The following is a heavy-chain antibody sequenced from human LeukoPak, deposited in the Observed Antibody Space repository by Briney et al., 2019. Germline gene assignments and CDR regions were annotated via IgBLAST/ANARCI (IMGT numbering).Heavy chain of an antibody. J-gene: IGHJ6*03. V-gene: IGHV1-18*04. CDR3: ARWGFWGSGSYPRDYYYMDV. CDR2: ISAYNGNT. CDR1: GYTFTGYY. Sequence: VASVKVSCKASGYTFTGYYMHWVRQAPGQGLEWMGWISAYNGNTNYAQKLQGRVTMTTDTSTSTAYMELRSLRSDDTAVYYCARWGFWGSGSYPRDYYYMDVWGKGTTVTVSS. D-gene: IGHD3-10*01.